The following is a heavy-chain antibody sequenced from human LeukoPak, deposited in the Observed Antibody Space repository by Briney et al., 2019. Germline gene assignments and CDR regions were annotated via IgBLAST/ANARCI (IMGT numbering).Heavy chain of an antibody. J-gene: IGHJ4*02. Sequence: GGSLRLSCAASGFTFSSYAMHWVRQAPGEGLEWVAVISYDGSNKYFADSVKGRFTISRDNSKNTLYLQMNSLRAEDTAVYYCAKPLIAAAGTFDYWGQGTLVTVSS. CDR2: ISYDGSNK. D-gene: IGHD6-13*01. V-gene: IGHV3-30*04. CDR3: AKPLIAAAGTFDY. CDR1: GFTFSSYA.